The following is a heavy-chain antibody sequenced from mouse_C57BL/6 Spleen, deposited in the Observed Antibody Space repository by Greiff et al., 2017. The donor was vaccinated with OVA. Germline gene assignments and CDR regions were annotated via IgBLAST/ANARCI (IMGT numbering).Heavy chain of an antibody. V-gene: IGHV14-4*01. Sequence: EVQLQQSGAELVRPGASVKLSCTASGFNIKDDYMHWVKQRPEQGLEWIGWIDPENGDTEYASKFQGKATITADTSSNTAYLQLSSLTSEDTAVYYCTFNYYYGSRDYWGKGTTLTVSS. CDR1: GFNIKDDY. D-gene: IGHD1-1*01. CDR3: TFNYYYGSRDY. CDR2: IDPENGDT. J-gene: IGHJ2*01.